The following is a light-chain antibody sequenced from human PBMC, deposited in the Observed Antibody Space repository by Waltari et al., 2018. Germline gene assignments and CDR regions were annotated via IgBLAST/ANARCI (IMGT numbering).Light chain of an antibody. J-gene: IGLJ2*01. Sequence: QSALTHPASVSGSPGQSLTISCPGTSSDIGAYKLVLRYQQRPGKAPTLMIYEVTKWPSGVSNRFSGSKSGNTASLTISGLQAEDEADYYCCSYAGRRILGVVFGGGTKLTVL. CDR3: CSYAGRRILGVV. CDR1: SSDIGAYKL. CDR2: EVT. V-gene: IGLV2-23*02.